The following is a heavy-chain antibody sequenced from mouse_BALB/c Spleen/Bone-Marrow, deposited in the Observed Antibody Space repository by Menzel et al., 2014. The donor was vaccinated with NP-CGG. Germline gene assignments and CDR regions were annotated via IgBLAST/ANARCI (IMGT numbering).Heavy chain of an antibody. CDR2: FNPNNGGT. D-gene: IGHD1-2*01. Sequence: EVKLVEPGPDLVKPGASVKISCKASGYSFTGYYMHWVKQSHGKSLEWIGRFNPNNGGTSCNQKFKGKAILTVDKSSSTAYMELRSLTSEDSAVYYCARDYGSVGWYFDVWGAGTTVTVSS. V-gene: IGHV1-26*01. CDR1: GYSFTGYY. J-gene: IGHJ1*01. CDR3: ARDYGSVGWYFDV.